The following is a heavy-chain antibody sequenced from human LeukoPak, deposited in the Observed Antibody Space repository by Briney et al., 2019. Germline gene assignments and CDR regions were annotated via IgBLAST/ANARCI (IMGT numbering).Heavy chain of an antibody. CDR3: AKDRQWLGSFDY. J-gene: IGHJ4*02. CDR1: GFTFSSYG. V-gene: IGHV3-30*02. Sequence: GGSLRLSCAASGFTFSSYGMHWVRQAPGKGLEWAAFIRYDGSNKYYADSVKGRFTISRDNSKNTLYLQMNSLRAEDTAVYYCAKDRQWLGSFDYWGQGTLVSVSS. CDR2: IRYDGSNK. D-gene: IGHD6-19*01.